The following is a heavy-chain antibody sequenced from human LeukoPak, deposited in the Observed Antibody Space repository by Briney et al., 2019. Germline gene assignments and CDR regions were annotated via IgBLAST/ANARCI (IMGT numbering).Heavy chain of an antibody. Sequence: PGGSLRLSCAASGFTFSSYAMSWVRQAPGKGLEWVSAISGSGGSTYYADSVKGRFTISGDNSKNTLYLQMNSLRAEDTAVYYCAKASWAARSPLDYWGQGTLVTVSS. V-gene: IGHV3-23*01. D-gene: IGHD6-6*01. CDR2: ISGSGGST. J-gene: IGHJ4*02. CDR3: AKASWAARSPLDY. CDR1: GFTFSSYA.